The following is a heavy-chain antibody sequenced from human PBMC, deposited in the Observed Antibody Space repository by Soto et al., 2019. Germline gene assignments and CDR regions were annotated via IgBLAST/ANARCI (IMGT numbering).Heavy chain of an antibody. V-gene: IGHV3-7*01. Sequence: PGGSLRLSCAAREFPLSGYWMGWVRRAPGKGLEWVDHITQDGSVNCYEDSVKGRFTISRDYSQNSVHLQINNLRAEDTPVYYCERAVAAADSYWGLGTLVTVSS. CDR2: ITQDGSVN. CDR1: EFPLSGYW. CDR3: ERAVAAADSY. D-gene: IGHD2-2*01. J-gene: IGHJ4*02.